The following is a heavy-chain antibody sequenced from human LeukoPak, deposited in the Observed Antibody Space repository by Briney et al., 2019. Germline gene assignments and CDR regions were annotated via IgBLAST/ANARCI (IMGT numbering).Heavy chain of an antibody. J-gene: IGHJ3*02. V-gene: IGHV3-30-3*01. CDR3: ARDPGEIPDI. Sequence: GRSLRLSCAASGFTYSSYAMHWARHAPAKGLEWVAVISYDGSNKYYADSVKGRFTISRDNSKNTLYLQMNSLRAEDTAVYYCARDPGEIPDIWGQGTMVTVSS. CDR2: ISYDGSNK. CDR1: GFTYSSYA. D-gene: IGHD3-16*01.